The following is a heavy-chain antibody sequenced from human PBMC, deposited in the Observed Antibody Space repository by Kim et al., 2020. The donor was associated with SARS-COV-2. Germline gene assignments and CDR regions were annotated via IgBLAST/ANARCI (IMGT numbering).Heavy chain of an antibody. J-gene: IGHJ3*02. Sequence: ASVKVSCKVSGYTLTELSMHWVRQAPGKGLEWMGGFDPEDGETIYAQKFQGRVTMTEDTSTDTAYMELSSLRSEDTAVYYCATDQREHRGYSYGLGAFDIWGQGTMVTVSS. V-gene: IGHV1-24*01. D-gene: IGHD5-18*01. CDR2: FDPEDGET. CDR3: ATDQREHRGYSYGLGAFDI. CDR1: GYTLTELS.